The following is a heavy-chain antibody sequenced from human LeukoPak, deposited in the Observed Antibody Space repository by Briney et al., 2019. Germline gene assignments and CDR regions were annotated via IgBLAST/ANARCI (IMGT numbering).Heavy chain of an antibody. V-gene: IGHV1-2*06. J-gene: IGHJ5*02. Sequence: ASVKVSCKASGYTFTGYYMHWVRQAPGQGLEWMGRINPNSGGTNYAQKFQGRVTMTRDTSISTAYMELSRLRSDDTAVYYCARESRKYCTNGVCRKNWFDPWGQGTLVTVSS. CDR1: GYTFTGYY. CDR2: INPNSGGT. D-gene: IGHD2-8*01. CDR3: ARESRKYCTNGVCRKNWFDP.